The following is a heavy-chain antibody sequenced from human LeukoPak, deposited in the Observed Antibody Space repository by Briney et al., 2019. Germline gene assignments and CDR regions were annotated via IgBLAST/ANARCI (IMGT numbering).Heavy chain of an antibody. CDR2: ISYDGSNK. D-gene: IGHD6-13*01. CDR3: AKSTYRKVAAAWNWFDP. Sequence: GGSLRLSCAASGFTFSSYGMHWVRQAPGKGLEWVAVISYDGSNKYYADPVKGRFTISRDNSKNTLYLQMNSLRAEDTAVYYCAKSTYRKVAAAWNWFDPWGQGTLVTVSS. CDR1: GFTFSSYG. V-gene: IGHV3-30*18. J-gene: IGHJ5*02.